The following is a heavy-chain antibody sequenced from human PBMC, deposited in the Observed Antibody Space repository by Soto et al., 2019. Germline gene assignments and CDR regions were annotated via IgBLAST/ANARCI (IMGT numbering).Heavy chain of an antibody. CDR2: ISSSSSYI. V-gene: IGHV3-21*01. Sequence: KSGGSLRLSCAASGFTFSSYSMNWVRQAPGKGLEWVSSISSSSSYIYYADSVKGRFTISRDNAKNSLYLQMNSLRAEDTAVYYCARDSNDDYGDLFDYWGQGTLVTVSS. CDR1: GFTFSSYS. J-gene: IGHJ4*02. D-gene: IGHD4-17*01. CDR3: ARDSNDDYGDLFDY.